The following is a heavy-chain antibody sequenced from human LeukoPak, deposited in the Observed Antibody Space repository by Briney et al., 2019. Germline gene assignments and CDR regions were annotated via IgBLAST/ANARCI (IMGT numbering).Heavy chain of an antibody. CDR2: IYHRGST. D-gene: IGHD2-21*02. Sequence: SQTLSLTCAVSGGSISSGGYSWSWIRQPPGRGLEWIGYIYHRGSTYYNPSLKSRVTISVDRSKNQFSLKLSSVTAADTAVYYCARDVVVVTATDYYYYGMDVWGQGTTVTVPS. CDR1: GGSISSGGYS. CDR3: ARDVVVVTATDYYYYGMDV. J-gene: IGHJ6*02. V-gene: IGHV4-30-2*01.